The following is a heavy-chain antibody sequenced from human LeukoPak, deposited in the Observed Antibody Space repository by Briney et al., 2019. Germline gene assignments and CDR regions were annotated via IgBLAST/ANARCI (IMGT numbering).Heavy chain of an antibody. J-gene: IGHJ4*02. V-gene: IGHV3-64*01. CDR3: AMSKAAAGTYFDY. CDR2: ISSNGSST. D-gene: IGHD6-13*01. Sequence: GGSLRLSCAASGFTFSSNYMSWVRQAPGKGLEYVSAISSNGSSTYYANSVKGRFTISRDNSKNTLYLQMGSLRAEDMAVYYCAMSKAAAGTYFDYWGQGTLVTVSS. CDR1: GFTFSSNY.